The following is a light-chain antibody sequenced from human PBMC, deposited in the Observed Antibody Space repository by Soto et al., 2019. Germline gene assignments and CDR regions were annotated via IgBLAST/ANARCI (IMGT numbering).Light chain of an antibody. Sequence: QSVLTQPASVSGSPGQSITISCTGSSNDVGGYNYVSWYQQHPGQAPKLIIYEVSDRPSGVSPRFSGSKSGNTASLTISGLHVEDEADYFCTSYTSTIPYVFGSGTKLTVL. CDR2: EVS. J-gene: IGLJ1*01. CDR3: TSYTSTIPYV. V-gene: IGLV2-14*01. CDR1: SNDVGGYNY.